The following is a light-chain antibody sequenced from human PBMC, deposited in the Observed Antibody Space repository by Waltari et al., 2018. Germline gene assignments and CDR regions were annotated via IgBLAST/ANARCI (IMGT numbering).Light chain of an antibody. V-gene: IGKV1-NL1*01. J-gene: IGKJ2*01. CDR1: QGISNS. CDR3: QQYYCTPYT. Sequence: DIQMTQSPSSLSASVGDRVTITCRASQGISNSLAWYQQKPGKAPKLLLYGASRLESGVPPRFSGSGSGTDYTLTISSLQPDDFATYYCQQYYCTPYTFGQGTKLDIK. CDR2: GAS.